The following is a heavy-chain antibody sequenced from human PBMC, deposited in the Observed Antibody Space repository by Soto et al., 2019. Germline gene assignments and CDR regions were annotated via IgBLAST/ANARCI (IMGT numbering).Heavy chain of an antibody. D-gene: IGHD4-17*01. Sequence: PGESLKISCKGSGYSFTSYWIGWVRQMPGKGLEWMGIIYPGDSDTRYSPSFQGQVTISADKSISTAYLQWSSLKASDTAMYYCARHVVPTVVTDVFDIWGQGTMVTVSS. J-gene: IGHJ3*02. V-gene: IGHV5-51*01. CDR1: GYSFTSYW. CDR2: IYPGDSDT. CDR3: ARHVVPTVVTDVFDI.